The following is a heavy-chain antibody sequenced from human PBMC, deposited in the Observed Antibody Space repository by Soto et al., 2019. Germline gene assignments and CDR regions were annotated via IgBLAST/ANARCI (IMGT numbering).Heavy chain of an antibody. CDR3: ARGRGSGNYYRWFAH. V-gene: IGHV1-3*04. CDR1: GYTFTSYA. J-gene: IGHJ5*02. CDR2: INTGNNNT. Sequence: QVQLVQSGADVKKPGASVKVSCKTSGYTFTSYAIHWVRQAPGQRLEWMGWINTGNNNTKYSQKFQGRVTITRDTSASTGYMDLSSLRSEDTAVYYCARGRGSGNYYRWFAHWGQGTQVTVSS. D-gene: IGHD3-10*01.